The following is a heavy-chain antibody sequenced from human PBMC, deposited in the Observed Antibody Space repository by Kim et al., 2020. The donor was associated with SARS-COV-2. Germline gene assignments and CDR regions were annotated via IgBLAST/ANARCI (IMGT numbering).Heavy chain of an antibody. CDR3: ARDLHDSTGYYYDTFDI. Sequence: SFKSRVTISVATSKNQFSLRLTSVTAADKAVYYCARDLHDSTGYYYDTFDIWGQGTMVTVSS. V-gene: IGHV4-59*01. D-gene: IGHD3-22*01. J-gene: IGHJ3*02.